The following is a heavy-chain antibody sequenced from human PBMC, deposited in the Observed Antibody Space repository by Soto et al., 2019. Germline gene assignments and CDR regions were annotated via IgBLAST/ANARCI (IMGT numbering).Heavy chain of an antibody. Sequence: GGSLRLSCAASGFTFSSYGMHWVRQAPGKGLEWVAVIWNEGSNKYYADSVKGRFTISRDNSKNTLYLQMNSLRAEDTAVYYCAGGRGCIAARPCDDYFDYWGQGTLVTVSS. J-gene: IGHJ4*02. CDR2: IWNEGSNK. CDR3: AGGRGCIAARPCDDYFDY. CDR1: GFTFSSYG. V-gene: IGHV3-33*01. D-gene: IGHD6-6*01.